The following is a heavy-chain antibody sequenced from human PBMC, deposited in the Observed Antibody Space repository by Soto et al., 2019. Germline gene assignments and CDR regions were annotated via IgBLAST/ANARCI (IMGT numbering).Heavy chain of an antibody. D-gene: IGHD2-15*01. Sequence: QVQLVQSGAEVQRPGASVKVSCKASGYIFTTYGISWVRQAPGQGLEWMGRISGYNGNTKYAKKFQDRGTMTTDTSTSTAYMELRSLRSDDTAVYYFARNEYCDGGTCYSGWFDPWGQGTLVTVSS. CDR3: ARNEYCDGGTCYSGWFDP. V-gene: IGHV1-18*01. CDR2: ISGYNGNT. CDR1: GYIFTTYG. J-gene: IGHJ5*02.